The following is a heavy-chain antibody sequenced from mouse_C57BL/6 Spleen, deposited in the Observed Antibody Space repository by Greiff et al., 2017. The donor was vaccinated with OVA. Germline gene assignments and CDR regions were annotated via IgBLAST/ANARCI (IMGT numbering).Heavy chain of an antibody. D-gene: IGHD1-1*01. Sequence: QVQLQQPGAELVKPGASVKLSCKASGFTFTSYWMQWVTQRPGQGLEWIGEIDTSDSYTNYDQKLKGKATLTVDTSSSTAYMQLSSLTSEDSAVYDCARGSTTVVHFYYWGQGTTLTVST. CDR1: GFTFTSYW. CDR3: ARGSTTVVHFYY. J-gene: IGHJ2*01. V-gene: IGHV1-50*01. CDR2: IDTSDSYT.